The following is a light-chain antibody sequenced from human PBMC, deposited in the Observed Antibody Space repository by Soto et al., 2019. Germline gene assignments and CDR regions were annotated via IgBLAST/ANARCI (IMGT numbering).Light chain of an antibody. J-gene: IGKJ3*01. V-gene: IGKV3-20*01. Sequence: EIVLTQSPGTLSLSPGERATLSCRASQSLSSNYLAWYQQKPGQAPRLLIYGASSRATGIPDRLSGSGSGTALTITISRLEPEDFAVYYCQQYGNSVFTFGPGTKVDI. CDR1: QSLSSNY. CDR3: QQYGNSVFT. CDR2: GAS.